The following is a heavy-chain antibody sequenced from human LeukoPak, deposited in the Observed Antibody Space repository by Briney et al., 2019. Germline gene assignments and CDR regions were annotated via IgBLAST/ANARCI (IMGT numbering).Heavy chain of an antibody. J-gene: IGHJ6*02. Sequence: GGSLRLSCTAFGFTFGDHAMSWVRQAPGKGLEWVGFIRSKAYRGTTEYAASVKGRFTISREDPRNVAYLQMNSLKTEDTAVYYCSRGPIQLWIHSGMDVWGQGTTVIVSS. CDR2: IRSKAYRGTT. CDR1: GFTFGDHA. CDR3: SRGPIQLWIHSGMDV. V-gene: IGHV3-49*04. D-gene: IGHD5-18*01.